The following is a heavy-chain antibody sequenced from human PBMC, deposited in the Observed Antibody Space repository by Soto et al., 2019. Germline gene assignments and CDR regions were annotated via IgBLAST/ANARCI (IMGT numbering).Heavy chain of an antibody. CDR2: ITTYNGIT. D-gene: IGHD1-1*01. CDR1: GYTFSSYG. V-gene: IGHV1-18*01. CDR3: ARIPNERCGWFDP. Sequence: QVQLVQSGVEVKKPGASVKVSCKASGYTFSSYGITWVRQAPGQGLEWMGWITTYNGITNYAQNLQGRVTMTTDTXTSTAYMELRSLRSDDTAVYYCARIPNERCGWFDPWGQGTLVTVSS. J-gene: IGHJ5*02.